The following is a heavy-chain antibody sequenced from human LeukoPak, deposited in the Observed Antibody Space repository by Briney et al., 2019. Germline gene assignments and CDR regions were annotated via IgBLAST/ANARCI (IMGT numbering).Heavy chain of an antibody. CDR3: ASCIAAAGYYYYYMDV. CDR1: GFTFSSYW. J-gene: IGHJ6*03. CDR2: IKQDGSEK. Sequence: GGSLRLSYAASGFTFSSYWMNWVRQAPGKGLEWVANIKQDGSEKYYVDSVKGRFTISRDNAKNSLYLQMNSLRAEDTAVYYCASCIAAAGYYYYYMDVWGKGTTVTVSS. V-gene: IGHV3-7*01. D-gene: IGHD6-13*01.